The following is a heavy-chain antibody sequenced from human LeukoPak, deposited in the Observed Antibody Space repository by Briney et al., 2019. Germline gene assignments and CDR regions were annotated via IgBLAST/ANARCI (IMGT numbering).Heavy chain of an antibody. CDR2: ISWDGGST. V-gene: IGHV3-43D*03. J-gene: IGHJ3*02. D-gene: IGHD3-22*01. CDR1: GFTFDDYA. Sequence: GGSLRLSCAASGFTFDDYAMHWVRQAPGKGLEWVSLISWDGGSTYYADSVKGRFTISRDNSKNSLYLQMNSLRAEDTALYYCAKDIGITMTYAFDIWGQGTMVTVSS. CDR3: AKDIGITMTYAFDI.